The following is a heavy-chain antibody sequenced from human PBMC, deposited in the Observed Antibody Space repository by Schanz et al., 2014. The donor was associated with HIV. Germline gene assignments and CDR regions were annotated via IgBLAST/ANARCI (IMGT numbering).Heavy chain of an antibody. CDR1: GFNFNSYG. J-gene: IGHJ4*02. V-gene: IGHV3-30*18. CDR2: ISYDGSRK. D-gene: IGHD2-15*01. Sequence: QEQLVESGGGVVQPGRSLRLSCVASGFNFNSYGMHWVRQAPGKGLEWVAVISYDGSRKHFADSVKGRFTISRDNSKNTLYLQMNSLRAEDTAVYYCAKVVRFAMVTAPYYFDSWGQGTLVTVSS. CDR3: AKVVRFAMVTAPYYFDS.